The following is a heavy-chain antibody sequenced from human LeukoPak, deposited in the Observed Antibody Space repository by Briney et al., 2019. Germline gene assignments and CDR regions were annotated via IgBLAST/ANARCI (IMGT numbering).Heavy chain of an antibody. V-gene: IGHV4-30-4*08. Sequence: SQTLSLTCTVSGGSISSGDYYWSWIRQPPGKGLEWIGSIYYSGRTYYNPSLKSRVTISVDTSKNQFSLKLSSVTAADTAVYYCARAVVPAARFDYWGQGTLVTVSS. D-gene: IGHD2-2*01. CDR1: GGSISSGDYY. CDR3: ARAVVPAARFDY. CDR2: IYYSGRT. J-gene: IGHJ4*02.